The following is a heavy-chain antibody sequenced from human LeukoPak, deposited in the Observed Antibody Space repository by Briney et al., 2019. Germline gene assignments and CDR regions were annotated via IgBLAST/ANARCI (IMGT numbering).Heavy chain of an antibody. V-gene: IGHV4-4*09. D-gene: IGHD1-26*01. CDR1: GASISHFY. CDR2: IHPTGGS. Sequence: SETLSLTCTVSGASISHFYWSWIRQTPEKGLEWMGHIHPTGGSTPYPSLRSRLTVSMDTSRNQLSLKLTSVTAADTAVYFCARLGSYHDFWGQGALVTVSS. J-gene: IGHJ4*02. CDR3: ARLGSYHDF.